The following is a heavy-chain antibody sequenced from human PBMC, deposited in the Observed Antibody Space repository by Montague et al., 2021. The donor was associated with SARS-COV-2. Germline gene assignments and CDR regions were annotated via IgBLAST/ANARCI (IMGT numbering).Heavy chain of an antibody. CDR1: GGSITGYY. D-gene: IGHD4-23*01. V-gene: IGHV4-59*01. J-gene: IGHJ3*02. CDR3: VRDHPYGGPRGAYDI. CDR2: IYDGGAV. Sequence: SETLSLTCTVSGGSITGYYWSWLRRSPGKGLEWIAYIYDGGAVNYNPSLGSRVTISTDTSQSQLSLKVNSVTAADTAVYYCVRDHPYGGPRGAYDIWGQGTVVTVSS.